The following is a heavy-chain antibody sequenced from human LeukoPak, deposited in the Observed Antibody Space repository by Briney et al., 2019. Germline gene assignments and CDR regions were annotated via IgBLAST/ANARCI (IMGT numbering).Heavy chain of an antibody. Sequence: ASVKVSCKASGYTFTSYGISWVRQAPGQGLEWMGWISAYNGNTNYAQKLQGRVTMTTDTSTSTAYMELRSLRSGDTAVYYCARGIRGYSGYDRNWFDPWGQGTLVTVSS. D-gene: IGHD5-12*01. J-gene: IGHJ5*02. V-gene: IGHV1-18*01. CDR1: GYTFTSYG. CDR3: ARGIRGYSGYDRNWFDP. CDR2: ISAYNGNT.